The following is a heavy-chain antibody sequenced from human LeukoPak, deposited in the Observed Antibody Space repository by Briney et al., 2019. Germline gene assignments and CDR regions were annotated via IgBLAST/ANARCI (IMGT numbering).Heavy chain of an antibody. V-gene: IGHV3-7*03. D-gene: IGHD6-6*01. Sequence: GGSLRLSCRASGFTFSRHWMTWVGQAQGKGRKWGANIKHDGSEKNYVDSVKGRFTISRDNAKNSLYLQMNSLRAEDTAVYYCAKWKYSNSGIDDYWGQGTLVTVSS. CDR1: GFTFSRHW. CDR3: AKWKYSNSGIDDY. CDR2: IKHDGSEK. J-gene: IGHJ4*02.